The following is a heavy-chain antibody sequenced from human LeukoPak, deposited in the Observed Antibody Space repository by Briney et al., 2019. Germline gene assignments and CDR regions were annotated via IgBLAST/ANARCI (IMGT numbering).Heavy chain of an antibody. CDR2: ISYDGSNK. Sequence: PGGSLRLSCAASGFTFSSYGMHWVRQAPGKGLEWVGVISYDGSNKYYADSVKGRFTSSRDNSKNTLYLQMNSLRAEDTAVYYCARDDAVTTSSPFDYWGQGALVTVSS. CDR1: GFTFSSYG. J-gene: IGHJ4*02. CDR3: ARDDAVTTSSPFDY. D-gene: IGHD4-17*01. V-gene: IGHV3-30*19.